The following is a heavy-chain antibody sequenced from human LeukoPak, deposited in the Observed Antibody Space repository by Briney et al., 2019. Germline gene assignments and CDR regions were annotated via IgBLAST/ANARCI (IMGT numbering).Heavy chain of an antibody. V-gene: IGHV4-4*07. D-gene: IGHD3-10*01. J-gene: IGHJ4*02. CDR2: IYTSGST. CDR1: GGSISSYC. CDR3: AGGSYCGYYFDY. Sequence: SETLSLTCTVPGGSISSYCWSWIRQPAGKGLEWIGRIYTSGSTNYNPSLKSRVTMSVDTSKNQFSLKLSSVTAADTAVYYCAGGSYCGYYFDYWGQGTLVTVSS.